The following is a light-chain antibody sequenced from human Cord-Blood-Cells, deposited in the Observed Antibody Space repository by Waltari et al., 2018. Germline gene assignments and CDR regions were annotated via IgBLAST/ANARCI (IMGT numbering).Light chain of an antibody. J-gene: IGKJ1*01. CDR3: QQYYSYPRT. CDR1: QGISSY. V-gene: IGKV1-8*01. CDR2: AES. Sequence: AIRMTQSPSSFSASTGDRVTITCRAGQGISSYLAWYQQKPGKAPKLLIYAESTLQSGVPSRFSGSGSGTDFTLPIRCLQSENFATYYCQQYYSYPRTFGQGTKVEIK.